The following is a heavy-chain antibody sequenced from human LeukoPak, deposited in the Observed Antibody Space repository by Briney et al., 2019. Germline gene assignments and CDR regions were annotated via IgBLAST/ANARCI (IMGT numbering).Heavy chain of an antibody. V-gene: IGHV4-34*01. CDR2: TNHSGST. CDR1: GGSTSSYY. D-gene: IGHD4-23*01. Sequence: SDTLSLTCTVSGGSTSSYYWSWIRQPPGKGLEWIGETNHSGSTNYNPSLKSRVTISVDTSKNQFSLKLSPVIAADTAVYYCARVGVDYSGNILKYFFDYWGQGTLVTVSS. CDR3: ARVGVDYSGNILKYFFDY. J-gene: IGHJ4*02.